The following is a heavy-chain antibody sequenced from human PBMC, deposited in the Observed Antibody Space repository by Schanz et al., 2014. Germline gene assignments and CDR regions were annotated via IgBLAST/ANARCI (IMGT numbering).Heavy chain of an antibody. CDR1: GFTFRDYY. D-gene: IGHD5-12*01. CDR2: ISSGSSYA. Sequence: QVQLVESGGGLVKPGGSLRLSCAASGFTFRDYYMSWIRQAPGKGLEWVSDISSGSSYANYADSVKGRFTISRDNSKNTLYLQMNSLRTEDTAVYYCASPSGYSDYGTYFDFWGQGTLVTVSS. V-gene: IGHV3-11*06. J-gene: IGHJ4*02. CDR3: ASPSGYSDYGTYFDF.